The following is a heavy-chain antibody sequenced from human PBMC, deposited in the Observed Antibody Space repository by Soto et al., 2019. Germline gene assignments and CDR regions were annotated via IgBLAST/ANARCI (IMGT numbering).Heavy chain of an antibody. D-gene: IGHD3-10*01. Sequence: RASVKVSCKASGYTFTGYYMHWVRQAPGQGLEWMGWINPNSGGTNYAQKFQGWVTMTRDTSISTAYMELSRLRSDDTAVYYCARGGSARYYNAERPLYYSYYYGMDVWGQGTTVTVSS. CDR1: GYTFTGYY. CDR2: INPNSGGT. V-gene: IGHV1-2*04. J-gene: IGHJ6*02. CDR3: ARGGSARYYNAERPLYYSYYYGMDV.